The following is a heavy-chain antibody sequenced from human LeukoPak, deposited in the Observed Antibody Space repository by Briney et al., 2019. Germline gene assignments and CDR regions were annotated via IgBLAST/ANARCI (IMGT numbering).Heavy chain of an antibody. CDR2: INPSGGST. J-gene: IGHJ5*02. CDR1: GYTFTGYY. D-gene: IGHD6-19*01. V-gene: IGHV1-46*01. CDR3: ARARGPHSSGWSPNWFDP. Sequence: ASVKVSCKASGYTFTGYYMHWVRQAPGQGLEWMGIINPSGGSTSYAQKFQGRVTMTRDTSTSTVYMELSSLRSEDTAVYYCARARGPHSSGWSPNWFDPWGQGTLVTVSS.